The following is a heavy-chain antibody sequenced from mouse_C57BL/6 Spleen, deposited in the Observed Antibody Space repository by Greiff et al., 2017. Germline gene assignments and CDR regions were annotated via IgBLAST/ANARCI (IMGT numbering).Heavy chain of an antibody. J-gene: IGHJ2*01. CDR1: GFTFSSYA. Sequence: EVKLVESGGGLVKPGGSLKLSCAASGFTFSSYAMSWVRQTPEKRLEWVATISDGGSYTYYPDNVKGRFTISRDNAKNNLYLQMSHLKSEDTAMYYCARDKGTDYGSRGYYFDYWGQGTTLTVSS. V-gene: IGHV5-4*01. CDR3: ARDKGTDYGSRGYYFDY. CDR2: ISDGGSYT. D-gene: IGHD1-1*01.